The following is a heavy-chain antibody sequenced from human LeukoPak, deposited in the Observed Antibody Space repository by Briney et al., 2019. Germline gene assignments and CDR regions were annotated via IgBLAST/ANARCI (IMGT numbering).Heavy chain of an antibody. D-gene: IGHD5-12*01. CDR2: INHSGST. CDR1: GGSISSYY. V-gene: IGHV4-34*01. Sequence: SETLSLTCTVSGGSISSYYWSWIRQPPGKGLEWIGEINHSGSTNYNPSLKSRVTISVDTSKNQFSLKLSSVTAADTAVYYCARIAGYSGYDKEKQNYYYYGMDVWGQGTTVTVSS. CDR3: ARIAGYSGYDKEKQNYYYYGMDV. J-gene: IGHJ6*02.